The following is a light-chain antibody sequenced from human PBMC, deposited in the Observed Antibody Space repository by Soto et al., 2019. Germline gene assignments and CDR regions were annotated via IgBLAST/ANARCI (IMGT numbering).Light chain of an antibody. CDR3: QVWDNGSDHYV. CDR1: DVGSKN. V-gene: IGLV3-21*02. CDR2: ADS. Sequence: SYDLTQPPSVSVAPGQTARITCGGNDVGSKNVHWYQQKPGQAPVLVVYADSARPSGIPERFSGSNSGNTATLTISSVEAGDEADYYCQVWDNGSDHYVFGTGTKVTVL. J-gene: IGLJ1*01.